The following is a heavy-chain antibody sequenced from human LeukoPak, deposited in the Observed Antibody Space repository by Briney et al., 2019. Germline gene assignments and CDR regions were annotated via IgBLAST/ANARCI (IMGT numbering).Heavy chain of an antibody. CDR3: ASDYYYGSGSFFT. CDR2: ISYDGSNK. Sequence: GGSLRLSCAASGFTFSSYAMHWVRQAPGKGLEWVAVISYDGSNKYYADSVKGRFTISRDNSKNTLYLQMNSLRAEDTAVYYCASDYYYGSGSFFTWGQGTLVTVSS. J-gene: IGHJ4*02. V-gene: IGHV3-30*04. CDR1: GFTFSSYA. D-gene: IGHD3-10*01.